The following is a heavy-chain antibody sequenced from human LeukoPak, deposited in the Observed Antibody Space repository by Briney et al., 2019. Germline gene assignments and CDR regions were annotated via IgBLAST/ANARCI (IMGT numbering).Heavy chain of an antibody. Sequence: SETLSLTCTVSGGSISSGGYYWSWIRQHPGKGLEWIGYIYYSGSTYYSPSLKSRVTISVDTSKNQFSLKLSSVTAADTAVYYCARRRGELYYFDYWGQGTLVTVSS. J-gene: IGHJ4*02. CDR1: GGSISSGGYY. D-gene: IGHD3-16*01. V-gene: IGHV4-31*03. CDR3: ARRRGELYYFDY. CDR2: IYYSGST.